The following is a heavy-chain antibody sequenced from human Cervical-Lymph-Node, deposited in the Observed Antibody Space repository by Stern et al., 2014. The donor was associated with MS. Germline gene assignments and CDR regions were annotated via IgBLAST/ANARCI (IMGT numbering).Heavy chain of an antibody. D-gene: IGHD3-22*01. CDR2: YYYSGST. CDR3: GRDGSGYSLHFDY. J-gene: IGHJ4*02. CDR1: GCPVSSCSFH. Sequence: QVQLVESGPGLVKPSEPLSLTCPVSGCPVSSCSFHWSWIPQPPGMGRVGVVYYYYSGSTNYNTALKSRVTISVDTTKNQYSLKLSAVTTADKAGYYCGRDGSGYSLHFDYWGQGTLVTVSS. V-gene: IGHV4-61*01.